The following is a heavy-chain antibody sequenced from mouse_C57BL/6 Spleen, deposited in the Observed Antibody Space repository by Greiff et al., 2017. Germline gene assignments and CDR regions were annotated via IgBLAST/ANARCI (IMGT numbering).Heavy chain of an antibody. CDR1: GYTFTSYW. D-gene: IGHD2-3*01. V-gene: IGHV1-61*01. CDR2: IYPSDSET. CDR3: ARNDGYYAY. J-gene: IGHJ3*01. Sequence: VQLQQPGAELVRPGSSVKLSCKASGYTFTSYWMDWVKQRPGQGLEWIGNIYPSDSETHYNQKFKDKATLTVDKSSSTAYMQRSSLTSEDSAVYYCARNDGYYAYWGQGTLVTVSA.